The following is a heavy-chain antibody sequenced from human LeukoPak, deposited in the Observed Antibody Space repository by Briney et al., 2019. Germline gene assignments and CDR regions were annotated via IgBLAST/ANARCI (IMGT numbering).Heavy chain of an antibody. CDR2: IKEDGSEK. D-gene: IGHD2-2*01. V-gene: IGHV3-7*01. J-gene: IGHJ2*01. Sequence: GGSLRLSCAASGFTSSSHWMSWVRQAPGKGLEWVANIKEDGSEKNYVDSVKGRFTISRDNAKNSLYLQMNSLRVEDTAVYHCARVGNAVVPVFHWYFDLWGRGTLVTVSS. CDR3: ARVGNAVVPVFHWYFDL. CDR1: GFTSSSHW.